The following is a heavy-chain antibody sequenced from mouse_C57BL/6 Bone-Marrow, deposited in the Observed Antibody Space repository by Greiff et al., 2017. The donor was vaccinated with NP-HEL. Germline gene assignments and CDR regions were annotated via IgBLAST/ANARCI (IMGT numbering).Heavy chain of an antibody. Sequence: EVKLMESGAELVRPGASVKLSCTASGFTIKDDYMHWVKQRPEQGLEWIGWIDPENGDTEYASQFQGKATLTADTSSNTAYLQLSSLTSEDTAVYYWTTCCPPSGAYWGQGTLVTVSA. CDR1: GFTIKDDY. CDR3: TTCCPPSGAY. J-gene: IGHJ3*01. V-gene: IGHV14-4*01. D-gene: IGHD3-1*01. CDR2: IDPENGDT.